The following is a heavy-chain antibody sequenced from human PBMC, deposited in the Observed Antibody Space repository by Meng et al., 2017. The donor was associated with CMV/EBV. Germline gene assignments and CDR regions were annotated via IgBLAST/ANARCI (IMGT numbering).Heavy chain of an antibody. CDR1: GGSISSGDYY. V-gene: IGHV4-30-4*08. CDR3: ARVTSRVAGAFDY. CDR2: IYYSGST. Sequence: QGQRQESGPGLVKPSQTLPLTCTVSGGSISSGDYYWSWIRQPPGKGLEWIGYIYYSGSTYYNPSLKSRVTISVDTSKNQFSLKLSSVTAADTAVYYCARVTSRVAGAFDYWGQGTLVTVSS. J-gene: IGHJ4*02. D-gene: IGHD1-14*01.